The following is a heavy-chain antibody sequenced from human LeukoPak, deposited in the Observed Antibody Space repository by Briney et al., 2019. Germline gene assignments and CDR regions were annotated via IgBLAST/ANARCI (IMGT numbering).Heavy chain of an antibody. V-gene: IGHV3-7*01. J-gene: IGHJ4*02. CDR3: ARSRPIVATTPCYFDY. CDR1: GFTFTNYW. D-gene: IGHD5-12*01. Sequence: AGGSLRLSCAASGFTFTNYWMSWVRQAPGKGLELVANIKQDRSEKYYVDSVKGRFTISRDNAKNSPYLQMNSLRAEDTAVYYCARSRPIVATTPCYFDYWGQGTLVTVSS. CDR2: IKQDRSEK.